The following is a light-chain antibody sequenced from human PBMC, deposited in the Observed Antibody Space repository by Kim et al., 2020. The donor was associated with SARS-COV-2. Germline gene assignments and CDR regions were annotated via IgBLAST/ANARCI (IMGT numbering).Light chain of an antibody. CDR3: SSYAGSNNYV. Sequence: GHSVTISCTVTSSVLVNYNSVTCYQQHPGKAPKLMIYEVTKRPSGVPDRFSGSKSGNTASLTVSGLQAEDEAEYYCSSYAGSNNYVSGTGTKVTVL. J-gene: IGLJ1*01. V-gene: IGLV2-8*01. CDR2: EVT. CDR1: SSVLVNYNS.